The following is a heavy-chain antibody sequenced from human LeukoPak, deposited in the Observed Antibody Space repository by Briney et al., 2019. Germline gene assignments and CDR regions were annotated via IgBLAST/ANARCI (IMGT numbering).Heavy chain of an antibody. J-gene: IGHJ4*02. D-gene: IGHD3-22*01. CDR1: GFTFSTYA. CDR2: ISGSGGST. CDR3: AKTYSSGYYYPFDY. Sequence: GGSLRLSCAASGFTFSTYAMSWVRQAPGKGLEWVSAISGSGGSTYYADSVKGRFTISRDNSKNTLYLQMNSLRAEDTAVYYCAKTYSSGYYYPFDYWGQGTLVTVSS. V-gene: IGHV3-23*01.